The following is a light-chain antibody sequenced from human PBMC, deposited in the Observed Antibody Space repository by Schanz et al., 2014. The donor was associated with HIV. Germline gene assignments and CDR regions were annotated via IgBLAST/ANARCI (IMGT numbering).Light chain of an antibody. CDR3: GTWDSGLSAIV. V-gene: IGLV1-40*01. J-gene: IGLJ3*02. CDR2: GNT. CDR1: SSNIGANYD. Sequence: QSVLTQPPSVSGAPGQRVTISCTGSSSNIGANYDVHWYQQLPGTAPKLLIYGNTNRPSGIPDRFSGSKYDTSATLGITGLQTGDEADYCCGTWDSGLSAIVFGGGTKLTVL.